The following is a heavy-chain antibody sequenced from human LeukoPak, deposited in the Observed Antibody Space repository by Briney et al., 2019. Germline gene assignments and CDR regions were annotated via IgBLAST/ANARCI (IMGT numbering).Heavy chain of an antibody. V-gene: IGHV3-7*04. J-gene: IGHJ4*02. Sequence: GGSLRLSCAASGFTFRTFAMSWVRQAPGKGLEWVAKISPDGSERYYVDSVKGRFTISRDNAKNSLDLQMSSLRADDTAVYYCARGGSSRFDQWGQGTLVTVSS. CDR3: ARGGSSRFDQ. CDR1: GFTFRTFA. CDR2: ISPDGSER. D-gene: IGHD6-13*01.